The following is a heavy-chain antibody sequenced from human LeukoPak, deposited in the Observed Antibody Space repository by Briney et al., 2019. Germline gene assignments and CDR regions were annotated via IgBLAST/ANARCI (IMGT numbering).Heavy chain of an antibody. CDR3: ARDQRYYDFWRTYYYYYMDV. V-gene: IGHV3-7*01. CDR2: IKQDGSEK. CDR1: GFTFSSYA. Sequence: GGSLRLSCAASGFTFSSYAMSWVRQAPGKGLEWVANIKQDGSEKYYVDSVKGRFTISRDNAKNSLYLQMNSLRAEDTAVYYCARDQRYYDFWRTYYYYYMDVWGKGTTVTVSS. J-gene: IGHJ6*03. D-gene: IGHD3-3*01.